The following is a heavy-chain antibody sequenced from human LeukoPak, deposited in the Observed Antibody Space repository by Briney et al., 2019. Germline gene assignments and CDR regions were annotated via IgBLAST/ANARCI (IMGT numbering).Heavy chain of an antibody. V-gene: IGHV1-18*01. D-gene: IGHD1-26*01. J-gene: IGHJ4*02. CDR1: GYTFTSYG. CDR3: ARVPLEYSGSYHEAHYFDY. CDR2: ISAYNGNT. Sequence: GASVKVSCKASGYTFTSYGISWVRQAPGQGLEWMGWISAYNGNTNYAQKLQGRVTMTTDTSTSTAYMELRSLRSDDTAVYYCARVPLEYSGSYHEAHYFDYWGQGTLVTVSS.